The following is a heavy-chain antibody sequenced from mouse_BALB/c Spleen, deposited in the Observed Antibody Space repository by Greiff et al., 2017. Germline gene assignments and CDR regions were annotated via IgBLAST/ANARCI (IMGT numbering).Heavy chain of an antibody. Sequence: QVQLQQSGPGLVQPSQSLSITCPVSGFSLTGYGVHWVRQSPGKGLEWLGVIWSGGSTDYNAAFISRLSISKDNSKSQVFFKMNSLQANDTAIYYCARNYYRYDWFAYWGQGTLVTVSA. CDR1: GFSLTGYG. V-gene: IGHV2-2*02. CDR3: ARNYYRYDWFAY. J-gene: IGHJ3*01. D-gene: IGHD2-14*01. CDR2: IWSGGST.